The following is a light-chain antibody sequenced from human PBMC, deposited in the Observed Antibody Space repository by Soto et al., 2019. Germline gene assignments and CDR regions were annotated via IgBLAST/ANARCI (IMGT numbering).Light chain of an antibody. CDR3: QQYDRLTIT. J-gene: IGKJ4*02. CDR2: DSS. CDR1: QDIRKX. V-gene: IGKV1-33*01. Sequence: DIEVTRSLSSLTASAGDRVTNSCHESQDIRKXLKWYQQKPRKAPKLLIYDSSNCERGFPSSFSGSGSGTDFTSTSSSRQPDYSVIYYCQQYDRLTITFGGGTKVDI.